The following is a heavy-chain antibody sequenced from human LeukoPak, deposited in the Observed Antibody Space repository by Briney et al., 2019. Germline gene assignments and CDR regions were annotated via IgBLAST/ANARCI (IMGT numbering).Heavy chain of an antibody. V-gene: IGHV3-30*04. J-gene: IGHJ6*04. CDR2: ISYDGSNK. Sequence: GRSLRLSCAASGFTFSSYAMHWVRQAPGKGLEWAAVISYDGSNKYYADSVKGRFTISRDNSKNTLYLQMNSLRAEDTAVYYCAREIRLGPYYYYGMDVWGKGTTVTVSS. CDR1: GFTFSSYA. D-gene: IGHD1-26*01. CDR3: AREIRLGPYYYYGMDV.